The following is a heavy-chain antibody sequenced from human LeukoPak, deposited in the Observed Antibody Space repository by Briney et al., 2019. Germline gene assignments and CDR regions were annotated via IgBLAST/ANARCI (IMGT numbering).Heavy chain of an antibody. CDR1: GFTVSSNY. CDR2: IYSGGST. D-gene: IGHD3-22*01. Sequence: GGSLRLSCAASGFTVSSNYMSWVRQAPGKGLEWVSVIYSGGSTYYADSVKGRFTISRDNSKNTLYLQVNSLRAEDTAVYYCARDRRYYDSSGYYYYYYGMDVWGQGTTVTVSS. V-gene: IGHV3-53*01. J-gene: IGHJ6*02. CDR3: ARDRRYYDSSGYYYYYYGMDV.